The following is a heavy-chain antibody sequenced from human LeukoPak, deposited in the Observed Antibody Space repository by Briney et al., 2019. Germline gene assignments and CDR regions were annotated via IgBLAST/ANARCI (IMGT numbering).Heavy chain of an antibody. V-gene: IGHV3-23*01. J-gene: IGHJ4*02. CDR1: GFTFSSYA. Sequence: PGGSLRLSCAVSGFTFSSYAMSWVRQAPGKGLEWVSAISGSGGSTYYADPVKGRFTISRDNSKNTLYLQMNSLRAEDTAVYYCAKDPGPRRYCSSTSCYAGYWGQGTLVTVSS. D-gene: IGHD2-2*01. CDR3: AKDPGPRRYCSSTSCYAGY. CDR2: ISGSGGST.